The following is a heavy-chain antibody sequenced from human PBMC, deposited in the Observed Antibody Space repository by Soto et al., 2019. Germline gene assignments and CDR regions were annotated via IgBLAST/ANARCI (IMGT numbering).Heavy chain of an antibody. V-gene: IGHV4-61*01. Sequence: SETLSLTCTVSGGSVSSDTYYWSWIRQPPGKGLEWLGYIYYTGTSNYNPSLKSRVTISLDTSKNQFSLKLSSVTAADTAVYYCARTVTKSYGMDVWGQGTTVTVSS. CDR1: GGSVSSDTYY. D-gene: IGHD4-17*01. CDR2: IYYTGTS. J-gene: IGHJ6*02. CDR3: ARTVTKSYGMDV.